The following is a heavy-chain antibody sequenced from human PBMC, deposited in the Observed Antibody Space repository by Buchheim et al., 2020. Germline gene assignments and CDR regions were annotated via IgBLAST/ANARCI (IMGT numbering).Heavy chain of an antibody. CDR2: IYYSGST. D-gene: IGHD3-9*01. Sequence: QVQLQESGPGLVKPSETLSLTCTVSGGSISSYYWSWIRQPPGKGLEWIGYIYYSGSTNYNPSLKSRVTISVDTSKNQFSLKLSSVTAADTAVYYCAGGHYDILTGYAGDWFDPWGQGTL. J-gene: IGHJ5*02. CDR1: GGSISSYY. V-gene: IGHV4-59*08. CDR3: AGGHYDILTGYAGDWFDP.